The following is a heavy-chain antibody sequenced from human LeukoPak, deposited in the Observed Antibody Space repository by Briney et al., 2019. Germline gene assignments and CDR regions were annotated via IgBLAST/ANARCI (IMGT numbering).Heavy chain of an antibody. D-gene: IGHD3-22*01. CDR3: AKDPELYYYDSSGYSGFNYFDY. CDR1: GFTFSSYG. J-gene: IGHJ4*02. V-gene: IGHV3-23*01. CDR2: ISGSGGST. Sequence: GGTLRLSCAASGFTFSSYGLTWVRQAPGKGLEWVSNISGSGGSTYYADSVKGRFTISRDNSKNTLYLQMNSLRAEDTAVYYCAKDPELYYYDSSGYSGFNYFDYWGQGTLVTVSS.